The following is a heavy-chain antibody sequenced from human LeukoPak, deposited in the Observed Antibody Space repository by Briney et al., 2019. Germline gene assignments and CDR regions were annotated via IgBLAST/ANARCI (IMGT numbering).Heavy chain of an antibody. J-gene: IGHJ4*02. CDR3: AKALADIYYDSSGYYGDYFDY. Sequence: GSLRLSCVVSGITFSNAWMNWVRQTPGKGLEWVSAISGSGGSTYYADSVKGRFTISRDNSKNTLYLQMNSLRAEDTAVYYCAKALADIYYDSSGYYGDYFDYWGQGTLVTVSS. CDR1: GITFSNAW. CDR2: ISGSGGST. V-gene: IGHV3-23*01. D-gene: IGHD3-22*01.